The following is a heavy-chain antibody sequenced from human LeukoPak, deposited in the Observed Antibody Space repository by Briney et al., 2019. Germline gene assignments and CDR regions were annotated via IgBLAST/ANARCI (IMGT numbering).Heavy chain of an antibody. D-gene: IGHD2-8*01. J-gene: IGHJ3*02. Sequence: ASVKVSCKASGYTFTGYYMHWVRQAPGQGLEWMGWMNPNSGVTKYAQKFQGRVTMTRDTSISTAYMEVSRLTSDDTAVYYCASERLNNAFDIWGQGTMVTVSS. CDR3: ASERLNNAFDI. V-gene: IGHV1-2*02. CDR2: MNPNSGVT. CDR1: GYTFTGYY.